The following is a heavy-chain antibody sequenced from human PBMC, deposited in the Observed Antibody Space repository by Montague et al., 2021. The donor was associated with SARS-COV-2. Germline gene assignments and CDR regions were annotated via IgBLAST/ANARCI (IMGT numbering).Heavy chain of an antibody. CDR2: IYNTGRT. V-gene: IGHV4-61*08. Sequence: SETLSLTCTVSGGSVTSGDYYWTWIRQPPGKGLEWVGYIYNTGRTNYXXXVKSRVTISMDTSKIQFSLKVDSVSAADTAVYYCATEMPAYDVFDIWGQGTMVTVSS. CDR1: GGSVTSGDYY. D-gene: IGHD2-2*01. CDR3: ATEMPAYDVFDI. J-gene: IGHJ3*02.